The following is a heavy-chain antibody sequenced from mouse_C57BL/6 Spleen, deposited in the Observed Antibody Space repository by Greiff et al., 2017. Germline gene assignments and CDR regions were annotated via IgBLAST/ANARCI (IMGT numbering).Heavy chain of an antibody. Sequence: QVHVKQPGAELVKPGASVKMSCKASGYTFTSYWITWVKQRPGPGLEWIGDIYPGSGSTNYNEKFKSKATLTVDTSSSKAYMQLSSLTAEDSAVYYCAPTGPDWYFDVWGTGTTVTVSS. V-gene: IGHV1-55*01. J-gene: IGHJ1*03. CDR1: GYTFTSYW. CDR3: APTGPDWYFDV. D-gene: IGHD4-1*02. CDR2: IYPGSGST.